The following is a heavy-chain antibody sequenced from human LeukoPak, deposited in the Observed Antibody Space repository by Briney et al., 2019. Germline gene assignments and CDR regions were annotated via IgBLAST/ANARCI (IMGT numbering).Heavy chain of an antibody. CDR1: GFTFSSYS. CDR2: ISSSSSYI. D-gene: IGHD4-17*01. Sequence: GGSLRLSCAASGFTFSSYSMNWVRQAPGKGLEWVSSISSSSSYIYYADSVKGRSTISRDNAKNSLYLQMNSLRAEDTAVYYCATSYGDYVSSPTDYWGQGTLVTVSS. V-gene: IGHV3-21*01. CDR3: ATSYGDYVSSPTDY. J-gene: IGHJ4*02.